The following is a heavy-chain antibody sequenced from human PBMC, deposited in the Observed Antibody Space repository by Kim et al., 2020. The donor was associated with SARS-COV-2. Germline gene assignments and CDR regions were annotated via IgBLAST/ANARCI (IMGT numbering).Heavy chain of an antibody. Sequence: GGSLRLSCAASGFTFNQYAMHWVRQPPGKGLEWVAVVSYDGSNKYYADSVKGRFTISRDNSKNTLFLQMNSLRVEDTAVFFCAKDQGRNSGYYYASSDPDAFDLWGQGTMVTVYS. V-gene: IGHV3-30*18. J-gene: IGHJ3*01. CDR3: AKDQGRNSGYYYASSDPDAFDL. CDR1: GFTFNQYA. CDR2: VSYDGSNK. D-gene: IGHD3-22*01.